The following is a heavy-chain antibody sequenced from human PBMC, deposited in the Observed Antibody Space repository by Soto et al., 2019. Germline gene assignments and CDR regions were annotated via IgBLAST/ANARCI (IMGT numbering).Heavy chain of an antibody. CDR1: GGTFSSYA. J-gene: IGHJ6*02. Sequence: QVQLVQSGAEVQKPGSSVKVSCKASGGTFSSYAISWVRQAPGQGLEWMGGINPIFGTANYAQKFQGRVTITADESTSTAYKELSILRSEDTAVYYCARISAPYYYCYGRDVWGQGTTVTVSS. CDR3: ARISAPYYYCYGRDV. V-gene: IGHV1-69*01. D-gene: IGHD6-6*01. CDR2: INPIFGTA.